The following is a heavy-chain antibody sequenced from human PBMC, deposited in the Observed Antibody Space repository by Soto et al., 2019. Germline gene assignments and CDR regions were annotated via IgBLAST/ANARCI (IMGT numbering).Heavy chain of an antibody. D-gene: IGHD2-2*01. V-gene: IGHV3-23*01. J-gene: IGHJ4*02. Sequence: GGSLRLSCAASGFTFSSYAMSWVRQAPGKGLEWVSAISGSGDSTYYADSVKGRFTISRDNSKNTLYLQMNSLRAEDTAVYYCAIDKCSSTSCQFDYWGQGTLVTVSS. CDR3: AIDKCSSTSCQFDY. CDR1: GFTFSSYA. CDR2: ISGSGDST.